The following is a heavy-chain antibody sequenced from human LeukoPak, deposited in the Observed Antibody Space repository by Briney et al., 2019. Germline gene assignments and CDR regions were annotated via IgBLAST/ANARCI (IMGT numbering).Heavy chain of an antibody. CDR1: GFTFSSYS. Sequence: GWSLRLSCAASGFTFSSYSMNWVRQAPGKGLEWVSSISSSSSYIYYADSVKGRFTISRDNAKNSLYLQMNSLRAEDTAVYYCARGKGIGVNDYWGQGTLVTVSS. D-gene: IGHD3-10*01. V-gene: IGHV3-21*01. J-gene: IGHJ4*02. CDR2: ISSSSSYI. CDR3: ARGKGIGVNDY.